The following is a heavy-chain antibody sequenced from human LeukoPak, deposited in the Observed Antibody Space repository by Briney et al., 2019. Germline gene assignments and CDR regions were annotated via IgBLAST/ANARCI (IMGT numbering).Heavy chain of an antibody. CDR3: AKDYYYGSGSYSLSCIY. CDR2: ISYDGSNK. D-gene: IGHD3-10*01. J-gene: IGHJ4*02. V-gene: IGHV3-30*18. Sequence: GGSLRLSCAASGFTFSNYGMHWVRRAPGKGLEWVTVISYDGSNKYYADSVKGRFTISRDNSKNTLYLQMNSLRAEDTAVYYCAKDYYYGSGSYSLSCIYWGQGTLVTVSS. CDR1: GFTFSNYG.